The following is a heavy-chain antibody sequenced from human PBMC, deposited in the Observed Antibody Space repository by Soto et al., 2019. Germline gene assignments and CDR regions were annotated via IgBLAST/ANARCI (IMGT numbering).Heavy chain of an antibody. CDR1: GGSIRGTSHY. CDR3: ARRYSSAFDI. D-gene: IGHD6-13*01. J-gene: IGHJ3*02. CDR2: IYYSGST. Sequence: PSETLSLTCTVSGGSIRGTSHYWGWIRQPPGKGLEWIGYIYYSGSTNYNPSLKSRVTISVDTSKNQFSLKLSSVTAADTAVYYCARRYSSAFDIWGQGTMVTVSS. V-gene: IGHV4-61*05.